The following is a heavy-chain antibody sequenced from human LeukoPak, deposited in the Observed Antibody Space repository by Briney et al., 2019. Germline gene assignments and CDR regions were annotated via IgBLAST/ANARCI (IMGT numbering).Heavy chain of an antibody. CDR2: IRSKANSYAT. CDR1: GFTFSGSA. D-gene: IGHD6-25*01. Sequence: GGSLRLSCAASGFTFSGSAMHWVRQASGKGLEWVGRIRSKANSYATAYAASVKGRFTISRDDSKNTAYLQMNSLKTEDTAVYYCTTGVIAAAGDTLFDYWGQGTLVTVSS. CDR3: TTGVIAAAGDTLFDY. V-gene: IGHV3-73*01. J-gene: IGHJ4*02.